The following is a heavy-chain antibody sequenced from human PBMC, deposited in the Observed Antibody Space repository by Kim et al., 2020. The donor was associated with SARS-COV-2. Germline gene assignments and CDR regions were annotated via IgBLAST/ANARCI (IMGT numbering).Heavy chain of an antibody. CDR1: GYRFTGHW. CDR2: IDPSDSYT. Sequence: GESLKISCKGSGYRFTGHWITWVRQMPGKGLEWMGRIDPSDSYTNYSPSFQGHVTMSVDKSTDTAYLQCTSLKASDTAMYYCARGYCNDGNCPVDDAFDIWGQGTMVTVSS. V-gene: IGHV5-10-1*01. CDR3: ARGYCNDGNCPVDDAFDI. J-gene: IGHJ3*02. D-gene: IGHD2-15*01.